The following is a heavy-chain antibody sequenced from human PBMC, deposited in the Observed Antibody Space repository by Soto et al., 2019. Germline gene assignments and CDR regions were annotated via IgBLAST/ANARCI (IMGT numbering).Heavy chain of an antibody. CDR3: DRGVAGSGFDL. V-gene: IGHV6-1*01. J-gene: IGHJ4*02. CDR1: GDSVSSNTAA. Sequence: LSQTLSLTCAISGDSVSSNTAAWNWIRSSPSRGLEWLGRTYYRSNWRHDYAVSVKSRITVNPDTSKNHFSLQLNSVTPDDTAVYYCDRGVAGSGFDLWGQGTLVTVYS. CDR2: TYYRSNWRH. D-gene: IGHD6-19*01.